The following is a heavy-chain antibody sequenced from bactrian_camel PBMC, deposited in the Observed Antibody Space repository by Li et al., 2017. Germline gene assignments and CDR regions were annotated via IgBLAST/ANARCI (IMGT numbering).Heavy chain of an antibody. CDR3: TADRVAWWLLLTPSAWLH. Sequence: HVQLVESGGGSVQAGGSLTLSCKWSGTFYDDYQMGWFRQAPGKEPEGIAGIDTDGASRYADSVKGRFTISKVNAKTLTLRMNDLKPEDTAMYYCTADRVAWWLLLTPSAWLHRGQGTQVTVS. CDR1: GTFYDDYQ. D-gene: IGHD1*01. V-gene: IGHV3S53*01. CDR2: IDTDGAS. J-gene: IGHJ4*01.